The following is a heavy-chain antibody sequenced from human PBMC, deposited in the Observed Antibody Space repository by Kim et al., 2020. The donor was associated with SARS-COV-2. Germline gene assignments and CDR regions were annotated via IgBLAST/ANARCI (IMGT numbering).Heavy chain of an antibody. J-gene: IGHJ4*02. Sequence: GGSLRLSCAASGFTFSSYAMHWVRQAPGKGLEWVAVISYDGSNKYYVDSVRGRFTISRDNSKNTLYLQMNSLRAEDTAVYYCARDSKGSVGSFDYWGQGTLVTVSS. V-gene: IGHV3-30*04. CDR3: ARDSKGSVGSFDY. CDR2: ISYDGSNK. CDR1: GFTFSSYA. D-gene: IGHD1-26*01.